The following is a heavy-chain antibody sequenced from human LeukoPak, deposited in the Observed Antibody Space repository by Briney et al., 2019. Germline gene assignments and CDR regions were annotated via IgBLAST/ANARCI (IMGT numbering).Heavy chain of an antibody. J-gene: IGHJ4*02. CDR2: FYTSGST. Sequence: SETLSLTCTVSGDSISSGNYYWSWIRQPAGKGLEWIGRFYTSGSTNYNPSLKSRVTISVDTSKNQFSLKLSSVTAADTAVYYCARDILGPSGYWGQGTLVFVSS. CDR1: GDSISSGNYY. V-gene: IGHV4-61*02. D-gene: IGHD3/OR15-3a*01. CDR3: ARDILGPSGY.